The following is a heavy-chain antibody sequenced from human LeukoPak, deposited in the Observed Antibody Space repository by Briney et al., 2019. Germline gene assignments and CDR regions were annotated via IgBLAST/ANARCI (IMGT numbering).Heavy chain of an antibody. CDR1: GGTFSSYA. CDR3: ARGRAYCGGDCYSDFDY. Sequence: SVKVSCKASGGTFSSYAISWVRQAPGQGLEWMGGIIPIFGTANYAQKFQGRVTITADESTSTAYMDLSSLRSEDTAVYYCARGRAYCGGDCYSDFDYWGQGTLVTVSS. D-gene: IGHD2-21*02. J-gene: IGHJ4*02. CDR2: IIPIFGTA. V-gene: IGHV1-69*13.